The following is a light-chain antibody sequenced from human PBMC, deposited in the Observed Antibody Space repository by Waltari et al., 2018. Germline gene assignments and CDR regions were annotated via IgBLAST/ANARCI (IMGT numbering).Light chain of an antibody. Sequence: RASRSLRGGSVVGCQHKRGQAPRLVIYGDFRRAPGFPDRFTGRGSGTDYTLIISRLEPEDSAVYYCQQYDRSPYNFGQGTNLEIK. CDR2: GDF. CDR3: QQYDRSPYN. J-gene: IGKJ2*01. CDR1: RSLRGGS. V-gene: IGKV3-20*01.